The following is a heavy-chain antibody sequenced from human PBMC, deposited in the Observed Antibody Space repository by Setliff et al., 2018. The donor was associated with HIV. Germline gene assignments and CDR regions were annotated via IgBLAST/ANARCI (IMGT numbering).Heavy chain of an antibody. J-gene: IGHJ3*01. CDR1: GASISSGSYY. D-gene: IGHD6-19*01. CDR3: ARRIPLRQWMVPVDSFDV. CDR2: SHYSGNT. V-gene: IGHV4-31*03. Sequence: SETLSLTCTVSGASISSGSYYWTWIRHHPGRGLEWIGYSHYSGNTDYTPSLKSRVTLSVDTSKNQLSLRVGSVNAADTAVYYCARRIPLRQWMVPVDSFDVGGRGTKVTVSS.